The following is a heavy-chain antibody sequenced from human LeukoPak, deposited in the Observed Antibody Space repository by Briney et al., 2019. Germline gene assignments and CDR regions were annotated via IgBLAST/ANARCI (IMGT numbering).Heavy chain of an antibody. J-gene: IGHJ3*02. V-gene: IGHV3-30*02. CDR2: IQNDGSNT. D-gene: IGHD3-9*01. Sequence: GGSLRLSCAASGFTFSDYGMNWVRQTPGKGLEWLAFIQNDGSNTFYADSVKGRFTISRDNSKNTLYLQMNSLRAEDTAVYYCAKDFLGDYDILTGLRPHSLKGGDAFDIWGQGTMVTVSS. CDR3: AKDFLGDYDILTGLRPHSLKGGDAFDI. CDR1: GFTFSDYG.